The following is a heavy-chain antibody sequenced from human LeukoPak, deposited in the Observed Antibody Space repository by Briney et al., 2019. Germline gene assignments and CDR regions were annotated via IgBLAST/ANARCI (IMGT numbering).Heavy chain of an antibody. V-gene: IGHV3-23*01. J-gene: IGHJ4*02. CDR1: GFTFSSYA. D-gene: IGHD3-22*01. CDR2: ISGSGGST. CDR3: AKDSSGHYYDSSGTDY. Sequence: GGSLRLSCAASGFTFSSYAMSWVRQAPGKGLEWVSAISGSGGSTYYADSVKGRFTISRDNSKNTLYLQMNSLRAEDTAVYYCAKDSSGHYYDSSGTDYWGQGTLVTDSS.